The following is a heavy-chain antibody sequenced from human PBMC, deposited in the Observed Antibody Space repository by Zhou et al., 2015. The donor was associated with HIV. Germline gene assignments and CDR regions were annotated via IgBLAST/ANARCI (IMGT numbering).Heavy chain of an antibody. CDR2: IIPIFRTA. J-gene: IGHJ2*01. CDR3: ARERGGYDSSGYVHGWYFDL. V-gene: IGHV1-69*01. CDR1: GGTLTSYA. Sequence: QVQLVQSGAEVRKPGSSVKVSCKASGGTLTSYAISWVRQAPGQGLEWMGGIIPIFRTASYAQKFQGRVTITADESASTVYMELSSLRSEDTAIYYCARERGGYDSSGYVHGWYFDLWGPGTLVTVAS. D-gene: IGHD3-22*01.